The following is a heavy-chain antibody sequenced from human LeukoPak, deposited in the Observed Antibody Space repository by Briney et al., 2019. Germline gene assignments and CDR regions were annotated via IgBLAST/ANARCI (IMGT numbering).Heavy chain of an antibody. D-gene: IGHD6-13*01. J-gene: IGHJ4*02. CDR3: AKDVKQQLAY. Sequence: GGSLRLSCAASGFTFSSYGMHWVRQAPGKGLEWVAFIRYDGSNKYYADSVKGRFTISRDNSKNTLYLQMNSLRAEDTAVYYCAKDVKQQLAYWGQGTLVTVSS. CDR1: GFTFSSYG. V-gene: IGHV3-30*02. CDR2: IRYDGSNK.